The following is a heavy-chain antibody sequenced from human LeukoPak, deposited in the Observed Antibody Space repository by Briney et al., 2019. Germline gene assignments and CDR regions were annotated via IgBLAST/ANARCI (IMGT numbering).Heavy chain of an antibody. V-gene: IGHV1-69*13. CDR3: ARGGGWELFLPFDY. D-gene: IGHD1-26*01. CDR2: IIPIFGTA. CDR1: GGTFSSYA. Sequence: VASVKVSCKASGGTFSSYAVSWVRQAPGQGLEWMGGIIPIFGTANYAQKFQGRVTITADESTSTAYMELSSLRSEDTAVYYCARGGGWELFLPFDYWGQGTLVTVSS. J-gene: IGHJ4*02.